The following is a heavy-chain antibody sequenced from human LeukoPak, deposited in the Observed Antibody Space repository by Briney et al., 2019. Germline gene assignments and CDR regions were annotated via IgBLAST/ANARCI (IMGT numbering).Heavy chain of an antibody. CDR1: GGTFSSYA. J-gene: IGHJ3*02. D-gene: IGHD3-22*01. V-gene: IGHV1-69*05. CDR3: ARPITMISREAFDI. CDR2: IIPIFGTA. Sequence: ASVKVSCKASGGTFSSYAISWVRQAHGQGLEWMGRIIPIFGTANYAQKFQGRVTITTDESTSTAYMELSSLRSEDTAVYYCARPITMISREAFDIWGQGTMVTVSS.